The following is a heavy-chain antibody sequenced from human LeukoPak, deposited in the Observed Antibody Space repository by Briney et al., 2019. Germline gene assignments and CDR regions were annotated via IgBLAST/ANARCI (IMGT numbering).Heavy chain of an antibody. CDR1: GGSISSYY. CDR3: TRGAGWLIDY. J-gene: IGHJ4*02. D-gene: IGHD3-16*01. Sequence: SETLSLTCTVSGGSISSYYWSWIRRPPGKGLEWIGYFHNSGTSTYNPSLKSRVTISADTSKNQFSLKLNSLTTADTAVYYCTRGAGWLIDYWGQGILVTVSS. CDR2: FHNSGTS. V-gene: IGHV4-59*01.